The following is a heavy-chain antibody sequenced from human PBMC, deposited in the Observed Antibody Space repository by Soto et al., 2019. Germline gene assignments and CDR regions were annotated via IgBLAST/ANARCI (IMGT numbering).Heavy chain of an antibody. CDR1: GFTFRSYV. CDR2: TSYDGRDK. V-gene: IGHV3-30*19. D-gene: IGHD3-16*01. J-gene: IGHJ1*01. CDR3: ARWGTTGGLDV. Sequence: QVQLVESGGGVVQPGTSLRVSCVGSGFTFRSYVIHWVRQAPGKGLEWVALTSYDGRDKYYADSVRGRFTISRDNSRNTVDLQMDSLKLDDPALYYCARWGTTGGLDVWGQGTLVSVSS.